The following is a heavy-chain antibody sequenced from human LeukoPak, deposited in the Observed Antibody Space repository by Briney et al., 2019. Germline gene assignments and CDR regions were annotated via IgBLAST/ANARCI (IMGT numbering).Heavy chain of an antibody. Sequence: GGSLRLSCAASGFTFDDYALHWVRHAPGKGLEWVSGISWNSGDIGYADSVKGRFTISRDNAKNSLYLQMNSLRAEDMALYYCAKGSRPDYDFWSGYSGYFDYWGQGTLVTVSS. J-gene: IGHJ4*02. CDR2: ISWNSGDI. CDR1: GFTFDDYA. D-gene: IGHD3-3*01. CDR3: AKGSRPDYDFWSGYSGYFDY. V-gene: IGHV3-9*03.